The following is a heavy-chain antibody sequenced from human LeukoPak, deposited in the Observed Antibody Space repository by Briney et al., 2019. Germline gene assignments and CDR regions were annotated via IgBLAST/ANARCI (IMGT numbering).Heavy chain of an antibody. CDR3: ARDSPHSDYVPFDY. CDR1: GFTFTNYW. Sequence: GGSLRLSCAASGFTFTNYWMNWVRQAPGKGLEGVANIKQDGSEKFYVDSVKGRFAISRDNAENSVYLQMNNLSAEDAAVSFCARDSPHSDYVPFDYWGQGILVTVSS. V-gene: IGHV3-7*01. J-gene: IGHJ4*02. CDR2: IKQDGSEK. D-gene: IGHD4-11*01.